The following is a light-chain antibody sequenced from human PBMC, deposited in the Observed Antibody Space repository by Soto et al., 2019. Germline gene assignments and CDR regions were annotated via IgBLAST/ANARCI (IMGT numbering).Light chain of an antibody. V-gene: IGKV1-6*02. J-gene: IGKJ1*01. CDR2: AAS. CDR1: QDIRND. CDR3: LQDYNDPRT. Sequence: AIQMTQSPSSLSASVGDRVTITCRASQDIRNDLGWYQQKPGKAPKILINAASSLQSGVPSRFSGSGSGTDFTLTIRSLQTEDFATYYCLQDYNDPRTFGQGTRVEVK.